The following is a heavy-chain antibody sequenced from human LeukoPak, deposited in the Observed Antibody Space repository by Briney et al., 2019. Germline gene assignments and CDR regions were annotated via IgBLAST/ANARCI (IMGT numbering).Heavy chain of an antibody. Sequence: NASETLSLTCAVDGGTFSGFYWGWIRQPPGKGLEWIGEVYPSGSTKYNPSLKSRLTLSLDTSRRQLSLSLTSVTTADTAVYFCAYGRAFFEGYDSWGQGSLVIVSS. J-gene: IGHJ4*02. CDR1: GGTFSGFY. D-gene: IGHD3-10*01. V-gene: IGHV4-34*08. CDR2: VYPSGST. CDR3: AYGRAFFEGYDS.